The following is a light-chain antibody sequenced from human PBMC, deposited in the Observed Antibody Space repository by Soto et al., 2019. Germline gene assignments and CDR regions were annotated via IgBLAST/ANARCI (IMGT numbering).Light chain of an antibody. J-gene: IGKJ3*01. Sequence: DLQMTQSPSSLSASVGDRVTITCQASQDISNYLNWYQQRPGKAPKLLIYDASSLQTGVPSRFSGTGSGTVFTLTISSLQPEDFATYFCQHYDNLPFTFGPGTEVHLK. CDR2: DAS. V-gene: IGKV1-33*01. CDR1: QDISNY. CDR3: QHYDNLPFT.